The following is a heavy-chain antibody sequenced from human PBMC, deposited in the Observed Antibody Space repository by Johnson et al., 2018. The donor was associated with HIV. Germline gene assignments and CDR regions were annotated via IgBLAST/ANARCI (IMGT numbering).Heavy chain of an antibody. Sequence: VQLVESGGGLVQPGGSLRLSCAASGFTFSSYWMHWVRQAPGKGLVWVSRINSDGSGTSHADSVEGRFTISRDNSRNTLYLQMNSLRTEDTAVYYCAKVRCGGDCLDAFDIWGQGTMVTVSS. J-gene: IGHJ3*02. CDR3: AKVRCGGDCLDAFDI. V-gene: IGHV3-74*01. CDR1: GFTFSSYW. D-gene: IGHD2-21*02. CDR2: INSDGSGT.